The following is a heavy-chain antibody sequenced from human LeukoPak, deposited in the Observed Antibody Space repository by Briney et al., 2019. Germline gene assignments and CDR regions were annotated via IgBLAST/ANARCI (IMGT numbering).Heavy chain of an antibody. CDR3: ARSRSIWCGNINYYYYYMDV. J-gene: IGHJ6*03. D-gene: IGHD3-3*01. Sequence: KPSETLSLTCAVYGGSFSGYYWSWIRQPPGKGLEWIGEINHSGSTNYNPSLKSRVTISVDTSKNQFSLKLSSVTAADTAVYYCARSRSIWCGNINYYYYYMDVWGKGTTVTVSS. V-gene: IGHV4-34*01. CDR2: INHSGST. CDR1: GGSFSGYY.